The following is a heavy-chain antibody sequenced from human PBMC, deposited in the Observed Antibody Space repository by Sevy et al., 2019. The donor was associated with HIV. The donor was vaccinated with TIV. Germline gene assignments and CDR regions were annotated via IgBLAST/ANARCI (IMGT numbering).Heavy chain of an antibody. Sequence: GGSLRLSCAASGFSFNTYAMTWVRQAPGKGLEWVSYISNSGTTISYSDSVRGRFTISRDNARNSLYLQMNSLRGEDTAVYYCARDLPPSATTVAHFDHWGQGTLVTVSS. CDR3: ARDLPPSATTVAHFDH. CDR1: GFSFNTYA. CDR2: ISNSGTTI. V-gene: IGHV3-48*03. J-gene: IGHJ4*02. D-gene: IGHD4-17*01.